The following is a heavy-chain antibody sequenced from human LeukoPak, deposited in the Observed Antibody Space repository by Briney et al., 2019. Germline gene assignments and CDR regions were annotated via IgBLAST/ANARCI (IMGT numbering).Heavy chain of an antibody. V-gene: IGHV3-33*01. J-gene: IGHJ4*02. CDR1: GFTFNNYG. CDR2: IRSDGNNK. D-gene: IGHD3-16*02. Sequence: GGSLRLSCAAPGFTFNNYGMHWVRQAPGKGLEWVAVIRSDGNNKYYVDSVKGRFTVSRDKSKNTLYLQMNSLRAEDTAVYYCARNYVWGSYPQGGDYWGQGTLVTVSS. CDR3: ARNYVWGSYPQGGDY.